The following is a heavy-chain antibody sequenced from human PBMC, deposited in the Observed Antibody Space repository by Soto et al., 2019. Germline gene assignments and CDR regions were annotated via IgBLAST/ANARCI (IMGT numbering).Heavy chain of an antibody. V-gene: IGHV4-4*07. CDR3: ARQRTSVVTQAYFDV. Sequence: SETLSLTCTVSGGSISSYYWSWIRQPAGKGLEWIGRIYTSGSTYNNPSLRSRVSMSIDTSTDQFSLKLKSVTAADTALYFCARQRTSVVTQAYFDVWGPGSLVTVSS. J-gene: IGHJ4*02. D-gene: IGHD2-21*02. CDR2: IYTSGST. CDR1: GGSISSYY.